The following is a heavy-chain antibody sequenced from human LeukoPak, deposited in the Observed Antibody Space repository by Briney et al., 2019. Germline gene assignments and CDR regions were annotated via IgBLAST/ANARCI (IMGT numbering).Heavy chain of an antibody. CDR3: ARDDLGGPPHFDY. D-gene: IGHD3-16*01. V-gene: IGHV1-2*02. CDR1: GYTFSDYY. J-gene: IGHJ4*02. CDR2: INPNSGDT. Sequence: GASVKVSCKTSGYTFSDYYIHWIRQAPGQGLEWVGWINPNSGDTDYAQKFQGRVTMTRDTSTSTVYMELSSLRSEDTAVYYCARDDLGGPPHFDYWGQGTLVTVSS.